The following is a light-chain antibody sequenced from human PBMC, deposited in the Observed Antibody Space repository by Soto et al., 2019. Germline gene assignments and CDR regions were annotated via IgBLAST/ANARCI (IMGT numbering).Light chain of an antibody. J-gene: IGLJ2*01. Sequence: QIVLTQSPSASASLGASVKLTCTLSSGHSSYAIAWHQQQPEKGPRYLMKLNSDGSHSKGDGIPDRFSGSSSGAERYLTISSLQSEDEADYYCQTWVTGIQIFGGGTQLTVL. CDR3: QTWVTGIQI. CDR2: LNSDGSH. CDR1: SGHSSYA. V-gene: IGLV4-69*01.